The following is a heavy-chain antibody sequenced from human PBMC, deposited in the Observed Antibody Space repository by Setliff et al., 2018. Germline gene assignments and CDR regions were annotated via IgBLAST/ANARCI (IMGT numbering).Heavy chain of an antibody. CDR3: RYWSGYYNNDY. J-gene: IGHJ4*02. Sequence: SETLSLTCTVYGGSFTNYYWGWIRQSPGKGLEWIGEINHSGSTNYNPSLRSRLTISVDASTNQFSLKLYSVTAADTAVYYCRYWSGYYNNDYWGQGTLVTVSS. D-gene: IGHD3-3*01. V-gene: IGHV4-34*01. CDR1: GGSFTNYY. CDR2: INHSGST.